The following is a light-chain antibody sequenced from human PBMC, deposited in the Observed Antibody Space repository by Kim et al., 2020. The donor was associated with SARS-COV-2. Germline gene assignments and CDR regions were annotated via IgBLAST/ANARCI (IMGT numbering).Light chain of an antibody. V-gene: IGKV3-20*01. CDR1: QSVGSSY. Sequence: SPGERVTLSCRASQSVGSSYLAWYQQKPDQAPRLLISGASSRATAIPDRFSGSGSGTDFTLTISRVEPEDFAVYYCQQYGSSPTTFGQGTKVDIK. CDR3: QQYGSSPTT. CDR2: GAS. J-gene: IGKJ1*01.